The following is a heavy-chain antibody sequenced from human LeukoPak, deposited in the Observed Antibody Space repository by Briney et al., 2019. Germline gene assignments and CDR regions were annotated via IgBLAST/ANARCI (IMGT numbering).Heavy chain of an antibody. V-gene: IGHV4-4*07. CDR1: GGSISSYY. J-gene: IGHJ5*02. CDR3: ARRNNDSGGNSFWFDP. CDR2: IYTSGST. Sequence: SETLSLTCTVSGGSISSYYGSWIRQPAGKGLEWIGRIYTSGSTNYNPSLKSRVTISVDTSKNQFSLKLSSVTAADTAVYYCARRNNDSGGNSFWFDPWGQGTLVTVSS. D-gene: IGHD4-23*01.